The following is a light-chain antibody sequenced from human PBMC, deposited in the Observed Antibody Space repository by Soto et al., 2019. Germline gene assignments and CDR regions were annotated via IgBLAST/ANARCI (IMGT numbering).Light chain of an antibody. CDR1: QGISSY. Sequence: IQLTQSPSSLSASVGDRGTITCRASQGISSYLAWYQQKPGKAPKLLIYAASTLQSGVPSRFSGSGSGTDFTLTISSLQPEDFPTYYCQQLNSYPHTFGQGTKLEIK. CDR2: AAS. J-gene: IGKJ2*01. V-gene: IGKV1-9*01. CDR3: QQLNSYPHT.